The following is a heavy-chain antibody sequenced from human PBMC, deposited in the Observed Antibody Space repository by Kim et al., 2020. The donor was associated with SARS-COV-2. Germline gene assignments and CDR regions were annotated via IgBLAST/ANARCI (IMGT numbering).Heavy chain of an antibody. V-gene: IGHV4-39*07. CDR1: GGSISSSSYY. CDR2: IYYSGST. CDR3: ARVFRGTPQVFDY. Sequence: SETLSLTCTVSGGSISSSSYYWGWIRQPPGKGLEWIGSIYYSGSTYYNPSLKSRVTISVDTSKNQFSLKLSSVTAADTAVYYCARVFRGTPQVFDYWGQGTLVTVSS. J-gene: IGHJ4*02. D-gene: IGHD3-16*01.